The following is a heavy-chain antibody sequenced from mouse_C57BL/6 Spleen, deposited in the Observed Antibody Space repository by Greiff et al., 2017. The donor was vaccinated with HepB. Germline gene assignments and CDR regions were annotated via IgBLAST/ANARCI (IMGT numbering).Heavy chain of an antibody. CDR2: IYPGDGDT. Sequence: QVQLKQSGPELVKPGASVKISCKASGYAFSSSWMNWVKQRPGKGLEWIGRIYPGDGDTNYNGKFKGKATLTADKSSSTAYMQLSSLTSEDSAVYFCARTVVDRYYYAMDYWGQGTSVTVSS. CDR1: GYAFSSSW. J-gene: IGHJ4*01. V-gene: IGHV1-82*01. D-gene: IGHD1-1*01. CDR3: ARTVVDRYYYAMDY.